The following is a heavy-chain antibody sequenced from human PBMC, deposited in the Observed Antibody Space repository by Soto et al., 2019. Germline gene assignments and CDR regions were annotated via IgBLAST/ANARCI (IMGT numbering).Heavy chain of an antibody. J-gene: IGHJ5*02. Sequence: QVHFVQSGAEEKKPGASVKVSCKASGYTFTDSAIHWVRQAPGQRLEWMGWINAGNGDTKYSQKFQGRVSLTRDTTTNTAHTGQRRSTSYDSHDFYCARYWGYTYVYWSCSDPWGQGTLVTVSS. CDR3: ARYWGYTYVYWSCSDP. V-gene: IGHV1-3*05. CDR1: GYTFTDSA. CDR2: INAGNGDT. D-gene: IGHD5-18*01.